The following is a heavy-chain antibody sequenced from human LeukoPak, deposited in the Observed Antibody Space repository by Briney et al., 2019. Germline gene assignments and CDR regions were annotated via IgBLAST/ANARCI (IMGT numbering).Heavy chain of an antibody. Sequence: SETLSLTCIVSGGSINSYYWSWIRQAPGKGLEWIGFIYYSGSTDYNPSLKSRVTISVDTSKNQFSLRLTSVTATDTAVYYCARAQGYTWGQGILVTVSS. CDR2: IYYSGST. CDR3: ARAQGYT. CDR1: GGSINSYY. V-gene: IGHV4-59*08. D-gene: IGHD6-13*01. J-gene: IGHJ5*02.